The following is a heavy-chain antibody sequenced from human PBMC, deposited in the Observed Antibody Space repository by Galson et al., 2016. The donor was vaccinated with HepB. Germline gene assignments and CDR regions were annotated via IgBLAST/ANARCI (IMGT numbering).Heavy chain of an antibody. CDR1: GYTFNSYP. CDR3: ARDRIWELTTTRFFRGHFFDY. CDR2: INAANGDT. D-gene: IGHD1-26*01. Sequence: SVKVSCKASGYTFNSYPIHWVRQAPGQRLEWMGWINAANGDTKYSQKFQGRVTITRDTSASTAYMELSSLRSEDTAVYYCARDRIWELTTTRFFRGHFFDYWGQGTLVTVSS. V-gene: IGHV1-3*01. J-gene: IGHJ4*02.